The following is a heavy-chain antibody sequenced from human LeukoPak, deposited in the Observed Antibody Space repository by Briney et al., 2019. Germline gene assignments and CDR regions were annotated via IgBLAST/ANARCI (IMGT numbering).Heavy chain of an antibody. V-gene: IGHV3-30*18. D-gene: IGHD3/OR15-3a*01. Sequence: PGGSLRLSCAASGFTFSSYSMHWVRQAPGKGLEWVAVISYDGSNKYYADSVKGRFTISRDNSKNTLYLQMNSLRAEDTAVYYCAKDHGGAGGLGDYWGEGTLVTASS. CDR2: ISYDGSNK. CDR3: AKDHGGAGGLGDY. J-gene: IGHJ4*02. CDR1: GFTFSSYS.